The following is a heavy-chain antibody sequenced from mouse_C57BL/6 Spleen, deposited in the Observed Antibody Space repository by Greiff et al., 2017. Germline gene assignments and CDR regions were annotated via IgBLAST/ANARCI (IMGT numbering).Heavy chain of an antibody. D-gene: IGHD1-1*01. CDR3: ARDGGYYYGSSYGY. CDR1: GYSITSGYY. J-gene: IGHJ2*01. CDR2: ISYDGSN. V-gene: IGHV3-6*01. Sequence: EVKLMESGPGLVKPSQSLSLTCSVTGYSITSGYYWNWIRQFPGNKLEWMGYISYDGSNNYNPSLKNRISITRDTSKNQFFLKLNSVTTEDTATYYCARDGGYYYGSSYGYWGQGTTLTVAS.